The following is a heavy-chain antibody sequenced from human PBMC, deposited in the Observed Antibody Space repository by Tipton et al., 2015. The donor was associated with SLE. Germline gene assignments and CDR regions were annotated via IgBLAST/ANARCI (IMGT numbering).Heavy chain of an antibody. CDR3: ARDRRGWYFDL. V-gene: IGHV4-61*09. D-gene: IGHD3-10*01. J-gene: IGHJ2*01. CDR2: VYTGGAT. Sequence: TLSLTCSVSGASISRGSYYWTWVRQPAGKGLEWIGHVYTGGATTYNPSLESRVTISLDTSKNHFSLYLTSVTAADTAVYYCARDRRGWYFDLWGRGTLVTVSS. CDR1: GASISRGSYY.